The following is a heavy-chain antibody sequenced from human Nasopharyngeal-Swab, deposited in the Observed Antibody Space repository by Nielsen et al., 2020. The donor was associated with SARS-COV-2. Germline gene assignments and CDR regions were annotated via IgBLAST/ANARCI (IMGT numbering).Heavy chain of an antibody. V-gene: IGHV5-51*01. CDR3: ARHVGSSWYLDAFDI. D-gene: IGHD6-13*01. Sequence: GGSLRLSCKGSGYTFTSYWIGWVRQLPGKGLEWMGIIYPGDSDTRYSPSFQGQVTISADKSISTAYLQWRSLKASDTAMYYCARHVGSSWYLDAFDIWGQGTMVTVSS. J-gene: IGHJ3*02. CDR2: IYPGDSDT. CDR1: GYTFTSYW.